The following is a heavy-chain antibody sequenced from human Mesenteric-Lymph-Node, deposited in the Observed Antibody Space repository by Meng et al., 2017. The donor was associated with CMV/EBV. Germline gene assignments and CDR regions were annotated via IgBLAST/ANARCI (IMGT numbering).Heavy chain of an antibody. CDR2: ISGSGGST. V-gene: IGHV3-23*01. CDR1: GFTFSDYG. Sequence: GESLKISCAASGFTFSDYGMNWVRQAPGKGLEWVSAISGSGGSTYYADSVKGRFTISRDNSKNTLYLQMNSLRAEDTAVYYCAKGLGGFVVVPAAIGGWYYYGMDVWGQGTTVTVSS. D-gene: IGHD2-2*01. J-gene: IGHJ6*02. CDR3: AKGLGGFVVVPAAIGGWYYYGMDV.